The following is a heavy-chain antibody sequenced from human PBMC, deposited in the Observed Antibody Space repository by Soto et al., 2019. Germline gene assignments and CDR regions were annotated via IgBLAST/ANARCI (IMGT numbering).Heavy chain of an antibody. Sequence: GGSLRLSCAASGFTFSSYWMHWVRQAPGKGLVWVSRINSDGSSTSYADSVKGRFTISRDNAKNTLYLQMNSLRAEDTAVYYCARVQGSSSGYRNPGDSFDPWGQGTLVTVSS. J-gene: IGHJ5*02. V-gene: IGHV3-74*01. D-gene: IGHD6-13*01. CDR3: ARVQGSSSGYRNPGDSFDP. CDR2: INSDGSST. CDR1: GFTFSSYW.